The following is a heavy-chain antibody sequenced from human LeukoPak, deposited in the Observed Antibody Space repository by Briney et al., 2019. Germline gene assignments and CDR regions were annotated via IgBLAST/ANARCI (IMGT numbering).Heavy chain of an antibody. CDR3: ARGRGYYDSSGYYYVDAFDI. D-gene: IGHD3-22*01. CDR2: ISGSGGST. J-gene: IGHJ3*02. Sequence: PGGSLRLSCAASGFTFSSYAMSWVRQAPGKGLEWVSAISGSGGSTYYADSVKGRFTISRDNSKNTLYLQMNSLRAEDTAVYYCARGRGYYDSSGYYYVDAFDIWGQGTMVTVSS. CDR1: GFTFSSYA. V-gene: IGHV3-23*01.